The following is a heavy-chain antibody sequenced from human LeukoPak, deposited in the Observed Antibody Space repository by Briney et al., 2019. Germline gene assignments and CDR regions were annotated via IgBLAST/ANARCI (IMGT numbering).Heavy chain of an antibody. J-gene: IGHJ4*02. CDR3: ARQGSISAFDF. V-gene: IGHV4-34*01. Sequence: SETLSLTCAVYIGSFSGYHWSWVRQPPGRGLEWIGEIDHSGNTKYNPSLKSRLTISADTSKNQFSLELRSLSAADTAVYFCARQGSISAFDFWGRGTLVIVSS. CDR1: IGSFSGYH. CDR2: IDHSGNT. D-gene: IGHD3-3*02.